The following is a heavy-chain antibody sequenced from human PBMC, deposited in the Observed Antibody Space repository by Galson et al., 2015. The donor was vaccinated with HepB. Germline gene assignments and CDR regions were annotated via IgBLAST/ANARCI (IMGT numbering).Heavy chain of an antibody. CDR2: ISAYNGNT. Sequence: SVKVSCKASGGTFSSYAISWVRQAPGQGLEWMGWISAYNGNTNYAQKLQGRVTMTTDTSTSTAYMELRSLRSDDTAVYYCARGIAARPGAQGPNVYNWFDPWGQGTLVTVSS. CDR3: ARGIAARPGAQGPNVYNWFDP. CDR1: GGTFSSYA. J-gene: IGHJ5*02. D-gene: IGHD6-6*01. V-gene: IGHV1-18*01.